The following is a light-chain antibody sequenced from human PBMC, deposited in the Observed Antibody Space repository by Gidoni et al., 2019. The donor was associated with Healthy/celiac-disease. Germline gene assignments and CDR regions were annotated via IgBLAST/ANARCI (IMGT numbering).Light chain of an antibody. V-gene: IGLV1-47*01. Sequence: QSVLTQPPSASGTPGQRVTISCSGSSPNIGSNYVYWYQQHPGTAPKLLIYRNNQRPSGVPDRFSGSKSGTSASLAISGLRSEDEADYYCAAWDDSMSGRYVFGTGTKVTVL. CDR3: AAWDDSMSGRYV. CDR2: RNN. J-gene: IGLJ1*01. CDR1: SPNIGSNY.